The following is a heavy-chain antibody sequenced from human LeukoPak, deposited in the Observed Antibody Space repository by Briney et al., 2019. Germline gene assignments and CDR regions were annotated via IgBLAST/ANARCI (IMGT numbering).Heavy chain of an antibody. V-gene: IGHV4-34*01. CDR2: INHRGST. CDR3: ARAYGDPGPFDP. Sequence: SETLSLTCAVYGGSFSGYYWSWIRQPPGKGLEWIGEINHRGSTHYNPSPKSRVTISVDTSKNQFFLKLSSVTAADTAVYYCARAYGDPGPFDPWGQGTLVTVSS. J-gene: IGHJ5*02. CDR1: GGSFSGYY. D-gene: IGHD4-17*01.